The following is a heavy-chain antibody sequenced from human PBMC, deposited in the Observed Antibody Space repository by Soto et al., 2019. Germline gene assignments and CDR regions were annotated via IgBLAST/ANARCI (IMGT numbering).Heavy chain of an antibody. J-gene: IGHJ6*02. CDR1: GESISNYY. CDR2: IYYSVST. D-gene: IGHD1-20*01. V-gene: IGHV4-59*01. Sequence: SETLSLTCTVSGESISNYYWSWIRQPPGKRLEWIGYIYYSVSTIYNPSLKSRVTISLDTSKNQFSLNLSSVTAADTAVYYCAGAKAYNWHPPGDGMDVWGQGTRVTLSS. CDR3: AGAKAYNWHPPGDGMDV.